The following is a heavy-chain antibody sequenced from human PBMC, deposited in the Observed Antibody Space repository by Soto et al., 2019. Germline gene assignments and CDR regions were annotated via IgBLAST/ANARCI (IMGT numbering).Heavy chain of an antibody. Sequence: GASVKVSCKASGYTFTSYGIRWVRQAPGQGLEWMGWINADNGNTKYSQKFQGRVTITRDTSASTAYMELSSLRSEDTAVYYCARARVDDSSAGLYYFDYWGQGTLVTVSS. CDR3: ARARVDDSSAGLYYFDY. J-gene: IGHJ4*02. CDR2: INADNGNT. D-gene: IGHD3-22*01. CDR1: GYTFTSYG. V-gene: IGHV1-3*01.